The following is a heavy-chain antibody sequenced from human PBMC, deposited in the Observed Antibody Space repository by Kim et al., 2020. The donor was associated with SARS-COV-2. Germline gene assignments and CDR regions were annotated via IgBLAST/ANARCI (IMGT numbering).Heavy chain of an antibody. J-gene: IGHJ1*01. D-gene: IGHD3-10*01. CDR3: ARDEHLTMIRVYD. CDR2: IYYSGTT. CDR1: GGSITSCCHY. Sequence: SETLSLTCTVSGGSITSCCHYWGRNRPPPGKGLEGNGSIYYSGTTYYNPNLQSRVSMSADTSQNQFSLRSSSVTAAATDVCYCARDEHLTMIRVYDCGQG. V-gene: IGHV4-39*07.